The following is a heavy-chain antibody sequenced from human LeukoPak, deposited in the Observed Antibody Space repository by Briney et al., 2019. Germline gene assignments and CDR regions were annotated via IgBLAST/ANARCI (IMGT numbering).Heavy chain of an antibody. CDR3: ARVLLERPGIDSFGI. D-gene: IGHD1-1*01. Sequence: GGSLRLSCAASGFTFSSYSMEWVRQAPGKGLEWVSHISSSWSTIYYADSVKGRFTISRDNAKNSLYLQMNSLRAEDTAVYYCARVLLERPGIDSFGIWGQGTTVTVSS. V-gene: IGHV3-48*01. CDR2: ISSSWSTI. CDR1: GFTFSSYS. J-gene: IGHJ3*02.